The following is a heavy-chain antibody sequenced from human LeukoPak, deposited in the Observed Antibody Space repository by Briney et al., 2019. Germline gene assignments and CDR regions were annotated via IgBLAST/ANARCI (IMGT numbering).Heavy chain of an antibody. J-gene: IGHJ4*02. CDR2: IKRKTYVGTT. D-gene: IGHD3-3*01. CDR3: TTGYPSGYYSIFDY. CDR1: GFTFSNAW. Sequence: PGGSLRLSCAASGFTFSNAWMSWVRQAPGKGLEWVGLIKRKTYVGTTDYAAPVKGRFTISRDDSKNTLYLQMNSLTIEDTAVYYCTTGYPSGYYSIFDYWGQGTLVTVSS. V-gene: IGHV3-15*01.